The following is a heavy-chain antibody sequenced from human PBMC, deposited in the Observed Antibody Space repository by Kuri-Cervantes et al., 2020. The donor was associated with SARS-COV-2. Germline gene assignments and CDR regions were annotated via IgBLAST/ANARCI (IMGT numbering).Heavy chain of an antibody. J-gene: IGHJ4*02. CDR3: ARRNYYDSSGYYGGYFDY. D-gene: IGHD3-22*01. V-gene: IGHV5-51*01. Sequence: KVSCKGSGYSFTRHWVGWVRQMPGKGLEWMGTIYPGDSDTRYSPSSQGQVTISADKSISTAYLQWSSLKASDTAMYYCARRNYYDSSGYYGGYFDYWGQGTLVTVSS. CDR2: IYPGDSDT. CDR1: GYSFTRHW.